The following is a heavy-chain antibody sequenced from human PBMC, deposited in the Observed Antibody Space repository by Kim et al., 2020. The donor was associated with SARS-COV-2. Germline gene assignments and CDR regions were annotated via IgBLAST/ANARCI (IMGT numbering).Heavy chain of an antibody. CDR3: ARGGADY. J-gene: IGHJ4*02. Sequence: GGSTYYADSVKGRLTISRDNSMNTLSLQMGSLRAEDTAVYYWARGGADYWGQGTLVTVSS. V-gene: IGHV3-64*02. CDR2: GGST. D-gene: IGHD3-16*01.